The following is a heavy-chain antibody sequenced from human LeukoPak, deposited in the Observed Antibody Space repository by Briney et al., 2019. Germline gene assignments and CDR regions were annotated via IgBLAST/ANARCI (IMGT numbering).Heavy chain of an antibody. Sequence: GGSLRLSCAASGFTFSSYSMNGVRQAPGKRLEWVAYFSSTSATIYYADSLQGRFTISRDNAKNSLYLQMNSLRAEDTAVYFCARRAMATDYYYYYMDVWGTGTTVTVSS. CDR2: FSSTSATI. D-gene: IGHD5-24*01. CDR3: ARRAMATDYYYYYMDV. CDR1: GFTFSSYS. V-gene: IGHV3-48*04. J-gene: IGHJ6*03.